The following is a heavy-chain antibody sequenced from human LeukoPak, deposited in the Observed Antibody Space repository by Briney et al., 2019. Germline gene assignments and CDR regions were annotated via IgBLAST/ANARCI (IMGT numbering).Heavy chain of an antibody. D-gene: IGHD2-15*01. J-gene: IGHJ5*02. CDR2: IYYSGST. CDR1: GGSISSYY. CDR3: ARLVVVAAVNWFDP. V-gene: IGHV4-59*08. Sequence: SETLSLTCTVSGGSISSYYWSWIRQPPGKGLEWIGYIYYSGSTNYNPSLKSRVTISVDTFKNQFSLKLSSVTAADTAVYYCARLVVVAAVNWFDPWGQGTLVTVSS.